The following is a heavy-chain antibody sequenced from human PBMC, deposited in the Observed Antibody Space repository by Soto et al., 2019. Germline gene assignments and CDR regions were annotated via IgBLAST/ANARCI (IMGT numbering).Heavy chain of an antibody. CDR1: GFTFSSNW. D-gene: IGHD4-17*01. CDR2: INPDGSST. V-gene: IGHV3-74*03. CDR3: AIEAVTGNWFDP. J-gene: IGHJ5*02. Sequence: QLVESGGGVVQPGGSLRLSCAASGFTFSSNWMHWVRQAPGKGLVWVSRINPDGSSTTYADSVKGRFTISRDNAKNALFLQMNSLTTDDTAVYYCAIEAVTGNWFDPWGQGTLVTVSS.